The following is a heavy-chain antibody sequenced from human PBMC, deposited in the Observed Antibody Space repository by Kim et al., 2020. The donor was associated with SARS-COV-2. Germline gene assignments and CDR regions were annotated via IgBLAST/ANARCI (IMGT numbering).Heavy chain of an antibody. V-gene: IGHV3-21*01. CDR1: GFTFSSYS. Sequence: GGSLRLSCAASGFTFSSYSMNWVRQAPGKGLEWVSSISSSSSYIYYADSVKGRFTISRDNAKNSLYLQMNSLRAEDTAVYYCARTGGWFGESGFDYWGQGTLVTVSS. D-gene: IGHD3-10*01. J-gene: IGHJ4*02. CDR2: ISSSSSYI. CDR3: ARTGGWFGESGFDY.